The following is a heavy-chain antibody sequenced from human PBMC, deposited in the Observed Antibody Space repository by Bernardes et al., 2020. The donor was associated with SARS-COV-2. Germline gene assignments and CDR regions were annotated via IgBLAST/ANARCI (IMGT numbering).Heavy chain of an antibody. D-gene: IGHD3-3*01. CDR3: AKSTLRLLEESDYLDA. V-gene: IGHV3-23*01. CDR2: ISPNGANT. Sequence: GGSLRLSCAASGFTFNNYAMRWVRRAPGKGLEWVSTISPNGANTYYADSVKGRFTVSRDGASGTLSLLMTDLRGDYTATYYCAKSTLRLLEESDYLDALGQG. CDR1: GFTFNNYA. J-gene: IGHJ4*02.